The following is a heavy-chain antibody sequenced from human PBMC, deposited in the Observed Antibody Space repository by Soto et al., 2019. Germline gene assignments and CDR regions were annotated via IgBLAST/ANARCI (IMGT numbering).Heavy chain of an antibody. Sequence: EALTITCNGSGYTFTDYWFCWVRELPGKGLELVGIIYPCDSGSRYSPSFQGHVTITIDKYTSTANLQWNTLTASDTAMYYCARHIGHFRYYYYAMDVWGQGTTVTVSS. CDR3: ARHIGHFRYYYYAMDV. CDR1: GYTFTDYW. J-gene: IGHJ6*02. CDR2: IYPCDSGS. D-gene: IGHD2-15*01. V-gene: IGHV5-51*01.